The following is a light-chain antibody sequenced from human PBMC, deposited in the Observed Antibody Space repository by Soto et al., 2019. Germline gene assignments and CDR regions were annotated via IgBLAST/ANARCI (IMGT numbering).Light chain of an antibody. Sequence: EIVMTQSPASLSVSPRETATLSCRASLNVNSYLAWYQQKPGQAPRLLIYDASNRAAGIPARFSGSGSGTDFTLTISSLEPEDFAIYYCQQRQYWPPITFGQGTRLEIK. V-gene: IGKV3-11*01. J-gene: IGKJ5*01. CDR2: DAS. CDR3: QQRQYWPPIT. CDR1: LNVNSY.